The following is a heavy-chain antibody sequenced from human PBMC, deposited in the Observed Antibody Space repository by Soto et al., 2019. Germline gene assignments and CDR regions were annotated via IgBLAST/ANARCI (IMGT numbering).Heavy chain of an antibody. V-gene: IGHV1-69*12. CDR3: GRDKKRPQLGGNYYYILDV. D-gene: IGHD3-3*02. CDR1: GGTFTTAA. CDR2: IMPIFRTA. Sequence: QVQVEQSGAEVKKPGSSVKVSCKASGGTFTTAAISWVRQAPGQGLEWMGGIMPIFRTADYAQKFQDRVSNTADEFTRTAYLELRRLGSEETAVYYCGRDKKRPQLGGNYYYILDVWGQGTTVTVSS. J-gene: IGHJ6*02.